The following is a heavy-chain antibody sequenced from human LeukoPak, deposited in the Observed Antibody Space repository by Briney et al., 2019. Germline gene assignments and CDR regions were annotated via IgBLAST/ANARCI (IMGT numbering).Heavy chain of an antibody. CDR2: IYYSEST. CDR1: GGSISSGGYY. CDR3: ARGNDILTIDY. V-gene: IGHV4-31*03. D-gene: IGHD3-9*01. Sequence: SQTLSLTCSVSGGSISSGGYYWSWIRQHPGKGLEWIGYIYYSESTYYHPSLKSRVTISVATSKTQFSLKLSSVTAADTAVYYCARGNDILTIDYWGQGTLVTVSS. J-gene: IGHJ4*02.